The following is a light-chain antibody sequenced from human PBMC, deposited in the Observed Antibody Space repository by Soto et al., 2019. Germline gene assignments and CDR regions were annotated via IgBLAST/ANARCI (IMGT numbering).Light chain of an antibody. Sequence: EIVLTQSPGTLSLSPGERATLSCRASQSVFSSYLAWYQKKPGQAPRLLIYGASSRATGIPDRFSGSGSGSEFTLTISSLQTEDGALYYCQQYDKWPYTFGQGTNLEIK. CDR3: QQYDKWPYT. V-gene: IGKV3-20*01. J-gene: IGKJ2*01. CDR2: GAS. CDR1: QSVFSSY.